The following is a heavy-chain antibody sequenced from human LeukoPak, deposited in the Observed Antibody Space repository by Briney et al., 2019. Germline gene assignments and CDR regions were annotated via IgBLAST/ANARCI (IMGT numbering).Heavy chain of an antibody. V-gene: IGHV4-30-4*07. CDR1: GGSISSGGYS. CDR2: IYYSGST. D-gene: IGHD3-22*01. Sequence: PSETLSLTCAVSGGSISSGGYSWSWIRQPPGKGLEWIGYIYYSGSTYYNPSLKSRVTISVDTSKNQFSLKLSSVTAADTAVYYCARRGGPRGDYYYDSSGYFYWGQGTLVTVSS. J-gene: IGHJ4*02. CDR3: ARRGGPRGDYYYDSSGYFY.